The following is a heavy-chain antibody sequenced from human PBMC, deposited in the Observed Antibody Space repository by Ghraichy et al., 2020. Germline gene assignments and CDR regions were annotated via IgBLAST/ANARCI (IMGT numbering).Heavy chain of an antibody. V-gene: IGHV1-2*02. J-gene: IGHJ6*02. CDR3: ARDIRGGLWNYYYGMDV. CDR2: INPNSGGT. Sequence: ASVKVSCKASGYTFTGYYMHWVRQAPGQGLEWMGWINPNSGGTNYAQKFQGRVTMTRDTSISTAYMELSRLRSDDTAVYYCARDIRGGLWNYYYGMDVWGQGTTVTVSS. CDR1: GYTFTGYY. D-gene: IGHD3-3*01.